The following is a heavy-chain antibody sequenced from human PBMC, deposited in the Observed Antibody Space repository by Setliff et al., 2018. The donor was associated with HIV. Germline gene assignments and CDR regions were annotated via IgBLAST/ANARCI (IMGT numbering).Heavy chain of an antibody. Sequence: ASVTVSCKTSGYTFNIYYMHWVRQVPGQGLEWMGWSNPNTGGTKYAQKFQGRVTMTMDTSTTRAYMELSGLKSVDPAVYYCARDHVVCSGGTCRSDDPYYYYYMNVWGQGTTVTVSS. V-gene: IGHV1-2*02. D-gene: IGHD2-15*01. CDR2: SNPNTGGT. CDR1: GYTFNIYY. CDR3: ARDHVVCSGGTCRSDDPYYYYYMNV. J-gene: IGHJ6*03.